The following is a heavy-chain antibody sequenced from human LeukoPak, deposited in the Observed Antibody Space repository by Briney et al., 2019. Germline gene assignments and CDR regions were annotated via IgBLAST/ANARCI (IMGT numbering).Heavy chain of an antibody. V-gene: IGHV3-21*01. D-gene: IGHD3-22*01. CDR2: ISITSSYI. J-gene: IGHJ4*02. CDR3: ARDEGATYYYDSSGYYFFDY. Sequence: PGGTLRLSRAASGFTFSSYSMNWVRQAPRKGLEWVSSISITSSYIYYAPSVKGRFNISRDNAKISLYLQMNSLRAEDTAVYYCARDEGATYYYDSSGYYFFDYWGQGTLVTVSS. CDR1: GFTFSSYS.